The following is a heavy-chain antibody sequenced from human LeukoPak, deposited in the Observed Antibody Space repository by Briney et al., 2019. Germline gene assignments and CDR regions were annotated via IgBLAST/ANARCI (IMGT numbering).Heavy chain of an antibody. J-gene: IGHJ3*02. D-gene: IGHD3-22*01. CDR1: GYTFTSYG. Sequence: ASVKVSCKASGYTFTSYGISWVRQAPGQGLEWMGWISAYNGNTNYAQKLQGRVTMTTDTSTSTAYMELRSLGSDDTAVYYCARVLYYYDSSGRIGAFDIWGQGTMVTVSS. CDR2: ISAYNGNT. CDR3: ARVLYYYDSSGRIGAFDI. V-gene: IGHV1-18*01.